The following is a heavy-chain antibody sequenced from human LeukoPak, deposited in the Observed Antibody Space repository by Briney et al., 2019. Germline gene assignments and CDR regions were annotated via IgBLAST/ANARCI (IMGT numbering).Heavy chain of an antibody. CDR3: ARGITTFGNDY. Sequence: ASVKVSCKASRYTFIRYGISWVRQAPGQRREWMGWISAYNGNTNYAQKLQGSVTITTDTSTSTAYMELRSLRSDATVVYYCARGITTFGNDYWGQGTLVTVSS. V-gene: IGHV1-18*01. CDR2: ISAYNGNT. CDR1: RYTFIRYG. D-gene: IGHD3-3*01. J-gene: IGHJ4*01.